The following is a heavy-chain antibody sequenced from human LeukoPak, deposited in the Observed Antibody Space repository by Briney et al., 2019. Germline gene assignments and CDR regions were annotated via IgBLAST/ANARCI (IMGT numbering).Heavy chain of an antibody. CDR2: FDGNGPNT. V-gene: IGHV3-23*01. CDR1: GFTFSSFA. CDR3: AKPRTTGLGWAQFDY. J-gene: IGHJ4*02. Sequence: GGSLRLSCAASGFTFSSFAMTWVRQAPGKGLEWVSGFDGNGPNTYYADSVKGRWTISRDNSRNTLYLEMNSLRPEDTAIYFCAKPRTTGLGWAQFDYWGQGSLVTVSS. D-gene: IGHD2-8*02.